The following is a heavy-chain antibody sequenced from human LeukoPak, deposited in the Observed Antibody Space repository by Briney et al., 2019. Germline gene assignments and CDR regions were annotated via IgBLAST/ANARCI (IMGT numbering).Heavy chain of an antibody. V-gene: IGHV4-34*01. Sequence: PSETLSLTCAVYGGSFSTYYWSWIRQSPGKGLEWTAEINHRGDTSYNPSVKSRVTISVDTSKNQFSLKVRSLTAADTAVYYCARGPTISETGYFDYWGQGTLVTVSS. CDR2: INHRGDT. CDR3: ARGPTISETGYFDY. J-gene: IGHJ4*03. D-gene: IGHD1-1*01. CDR1: GGSFSTYY.